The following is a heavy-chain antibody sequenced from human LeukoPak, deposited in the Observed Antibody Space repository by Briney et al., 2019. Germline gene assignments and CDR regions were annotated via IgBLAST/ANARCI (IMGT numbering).Heavy chain of an antibody. CDR3: ARGMATIDGYYYYMDV. V-gene: IGHV3-21*01. CDR2: TSSSSTYI. J-gene: IGHJ6*03. Sequence: GGSLRLSCATSGFTFSSYSMNWVRQAPGKGLEWVSSTSSSSTYIYYADSVKGRFTISRDNAKNSLYLQMNSLRAEDTAVYYCARGMATIDGYYYYMDVWGKGTTVTVSS. CDR1: GFTFSSYS. D-gene: IGHD5-24*01.